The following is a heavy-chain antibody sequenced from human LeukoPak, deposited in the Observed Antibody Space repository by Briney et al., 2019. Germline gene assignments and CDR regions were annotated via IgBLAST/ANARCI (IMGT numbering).Heavy chain of an antibody. Sequence: GGSLRLSCAASGFTFSSYAMHWVRQAPGKGLEWVAVISYDGSNKYYADSVKGRFTISRDNSKNTLYLQMNSLRGEDTAVYYCARDRETQENWFDPWGQGTLVTVSS. V-gene: IGHV3-30-3*01. D-gene: IGHD1-26*01. CDR1: GFTFSSYA. J-gene: IGHJ5*02. CDR2: ISYDGSNK. CDR3: ARDRETQENWFDP.